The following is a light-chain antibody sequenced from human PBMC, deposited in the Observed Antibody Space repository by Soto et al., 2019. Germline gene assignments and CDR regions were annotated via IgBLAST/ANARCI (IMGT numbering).Light chain of an antibody. CDR3: QRYDSYMYG. CDR1: QSVRNN. CDR2: GAS. V-gene: IGKV3-15*01. Sequence: IVLTQSPVTLSFSPGERATLSCRASQSVRNNLAWYQQRPGQAPRLLMYGASTRPSGIPARFTGGGSGTDFTLTITSLQSEDFAVYYCQRYDSYMYGFCQGAKV. J-gene: IGKJ2*03.